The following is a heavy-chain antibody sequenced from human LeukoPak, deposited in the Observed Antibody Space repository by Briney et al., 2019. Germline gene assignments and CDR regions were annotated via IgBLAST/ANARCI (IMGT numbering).Heavy chain of an antibody. Sequence: PSETLSLTCTVSGCSIRSYYWSWIRQPPGKGLEWIGYIYYSGTTSYNPSLKRRVTISVNTSKNQFSQNLNSVTSADTAVYYCATMAKSIHRIDYWGQGTLVTVSS. V-gene: IGHV4-59*08. D-gene: IGHD1-14*01. J-gene: IGHJ4*02. CDR2: IYYSGTT. CDR1: GCSIRSYY. CDR3: ATMAKSIHRIDY.